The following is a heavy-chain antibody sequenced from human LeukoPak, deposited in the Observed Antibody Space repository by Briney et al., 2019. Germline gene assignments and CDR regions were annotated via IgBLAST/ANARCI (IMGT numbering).Heavy chain of an antibody. D-gene: IGHD3-9*01. J-gene: IGHJ4*02. CDR1: GHTFVSYG. Sequence: ASVKVSCKASGHTFVSYGISWVRQAPGQGLEWMGWISGYNGKINYAQKFQGRVTMTTDTSTSTAYLELRSLTSEDTAVYYCARLTGTDYWGQGTLVTVSS. CDR3: ARLTGTDY. CDR2: ISGYNGKI. V-gene: IGHV1-18*01.